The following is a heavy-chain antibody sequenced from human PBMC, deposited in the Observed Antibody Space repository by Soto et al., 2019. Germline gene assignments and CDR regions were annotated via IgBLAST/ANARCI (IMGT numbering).Heavy chain of an antibody. V-gene: IGHV4-59*08. CDR1: GGTISSYY. Sequence: SETPYLASTVSGGTISSYYWGWILQPPGKGLEWIGYIYHSGSSNYNPSLKSRVTILLDTSKNQLSLKLSSVTAADTAVYFCAKQRSVVVTPWCLDPWGQGPLVTVS. CDR3: AKQRSVVVTPWCLDP. J-gene: IGHJ5*02. CDR2: IYHSGSS. D-gene: IGHD2-21*02.